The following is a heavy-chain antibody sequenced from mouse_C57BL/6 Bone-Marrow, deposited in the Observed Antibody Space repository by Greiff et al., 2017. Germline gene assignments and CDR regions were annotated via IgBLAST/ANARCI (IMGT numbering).Heavy chain of an antibody. Sequence: VQLQQSGAELVKPGASVKLSCTASGFNIKDYYMHWVKQRTEQGLEWIGGIDPEDGATNYAPKFKGKATITAAPSSNTAYLQHSSMTADDTAVYYCASGGVLQYWGQGTTLTVSS. J-gene: IGHJ2*01. V-gene: IGHV14-2*01. CDR1: GFNIKDYY. D-gene: IGHD1-1*01. CDR2: IDPEDGAT. CDR3: ASGGVLQY.